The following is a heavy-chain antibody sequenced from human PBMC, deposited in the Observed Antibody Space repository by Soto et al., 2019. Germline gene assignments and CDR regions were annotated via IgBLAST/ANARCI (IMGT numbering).Heavy chain of an antibody. CDR3: ASGRKSFYFDS. CDR1: GYPFINYD. J-gene: IGHJ4*01. CDR2: MNPDSGNT. V-gene: IGHV1-8*01. Sequence: ASVKVSWERSGYPFINYDINWVRQAPGQGLEWMGWMNPDSGNTVYAENFQGRVTMSGNSSISTAYMDLGSLRSLDTAVYYCASGRKSFYFDSWG.